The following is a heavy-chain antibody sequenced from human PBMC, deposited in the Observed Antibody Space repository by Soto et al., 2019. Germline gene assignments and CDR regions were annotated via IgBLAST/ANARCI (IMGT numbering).Heavy chain of an antibody. D-gene: IGHD1-7*01. CDR3: AKDRNYPRDQFHY. J-gene: IGHJ4*02. V-gene: IGHV3-23*01. CDR1: GFTFSTYA. CDR2: ISANGQGI. Sequence: QPGGSLRLSCAASGFTFSTYALSWVRQAPGKGLEWVSAISANGQGIYYADSVRGRFTISRDNSKNTIFLHMDSLRAEDTAVYYCAKDRNYPRDQFHYWGQGTLGTVSS.